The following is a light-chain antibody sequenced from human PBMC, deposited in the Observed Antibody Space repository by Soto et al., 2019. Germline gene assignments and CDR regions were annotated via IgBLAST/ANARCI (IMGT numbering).Light chain of an antibody. CDR2: TAS. J-gene: IGKJ1*01. CDR1: QTISSY. V-gene: IGKV1-39*01. CDR3: QQSFTAPRT. Sequence: DIPMTQSPSSLSASVGDRVTITCRASQTISSYLNWYQQKPGKAPNLLIYTASNLQGGVPSRFSGSGSGTDFTLTISSLQPEDFATYYCQQSFTAPRTFGQGTKVDIK.